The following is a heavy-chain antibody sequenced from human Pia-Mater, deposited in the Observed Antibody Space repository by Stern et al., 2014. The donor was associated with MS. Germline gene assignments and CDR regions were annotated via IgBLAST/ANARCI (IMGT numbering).Heavy chain of an antibody. CDR2: IWYDGSNK. Sequence: VQLVESGGGVVQPGGSLRLSCAASGFTFSSYGMHWVRQAPRKGLEWEAVIWYDGSNKYYADSVKGRFTISRDNSKNTLYLQMNSLRAEDTAVYYCARSSSPSPYYYYGMDVWGQGTTVTVSS. V-gene: IGHV3-33*01. D-gene: IGHD6-13*01. CDR1: GFTFSSYG. J-gene: IGHJ6*02. CDR3: ARSSSPSPYYYYGMDV.